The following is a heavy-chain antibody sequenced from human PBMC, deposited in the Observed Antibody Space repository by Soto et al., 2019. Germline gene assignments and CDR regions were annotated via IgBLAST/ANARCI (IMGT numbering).Heavy chain of an antibody. Sequence: GGSLRLSCAASGFNFSNYSMNWVRQAPGKGLEWVSYISGRSITIYYSDSVQGRITISRDNAKNSLYLQLNSLRAEDTAVYYCARDTDPGAFDIWGQGTMVTVSS. V-gene: IGHV3-48*01. CDR3: ARDTDPGAFDI. CDR2: ISGRSITI. J-gene: IGHJ3*02. CDR1: GFNFSNYS.